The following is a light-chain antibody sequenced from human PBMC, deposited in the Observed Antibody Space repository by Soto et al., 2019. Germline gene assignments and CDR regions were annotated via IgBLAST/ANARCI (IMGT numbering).Light chain of an antibody. Sequence: DIQMTQSPSSVSASVGDRVTITCRASQAISTWLAWYQQKPGKAPKLLIYDASNLQTGVPSRFSGCGSGTDFTITISSLQPEYFATYYCQQANSFPRTFGQGTKGEIK. CDR3: QQANSFPRT. J-gene: IGKJ1*01. CDR1: QAISTW. V-gene: IGKV1D-12*01. CDR2: DAS.